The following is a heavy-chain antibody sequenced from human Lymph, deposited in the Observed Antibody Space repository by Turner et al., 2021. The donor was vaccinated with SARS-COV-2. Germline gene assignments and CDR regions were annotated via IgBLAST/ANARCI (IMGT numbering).Heavy chain of an antibody. CDR2: ISGSGGST. CDR3: ANLYPTVSWEFPYGMDV. CDR1: GFTFNNYA. V-gene: IGHV3-23*01. J-gene: IGHJ6*02. D-gene: IGHD3-16*01. Sequence: EVQLLESGGGLVQPGGSLRRSCAASGFTFNNYAMSWVRQAPGKGLEWVSTISGSGGSTYYADSVKGRFIISRDNSKNTLYLQMNSLRAEDTAVYYCANLYPTVSWEFPYGMDVWGQGTTVTVSS.